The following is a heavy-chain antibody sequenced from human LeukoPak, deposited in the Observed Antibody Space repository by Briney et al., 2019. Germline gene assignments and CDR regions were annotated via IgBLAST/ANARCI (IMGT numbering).Heavy chain of an antibody. Sequence: PGGSLRLSCTASGFTFSNYAMSWVRQAPGKGLEWVSAISGIGGSTFNADSVRGRFTISRDNSKNTLYLQMNSLRAEDTAIYYCAKDVFELYDIYDHWGQGTLVTVSS. J-gene: IGHJ4*02. CDR3: AKDVFELYDIYDH. CDR2: ISGIGGST. D-gene: IGHD3-9*01. V-gene: IGHV3-23*01. CDR1: GFTFSNYA.